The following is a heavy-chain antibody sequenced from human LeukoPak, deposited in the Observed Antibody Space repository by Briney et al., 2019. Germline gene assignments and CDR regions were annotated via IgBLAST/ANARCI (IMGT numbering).Heavy chain of an antibody. CDR3: ARKADSPSWFDP. Sequence: ASVKVSCKVSGYTFTSYGINWVRQAPGQGLEWMGWITAFNGNTDYAQKFQGRVTITADKSTSTAYMEVSSLRSEDTAVYFCARKADSPSWFDPWGQGTLVTVSS. CDR2: ITAFNGNT. CDR1: GYTFTSYG. J-gene: IGHJ5*02. V-gene: IGHV1-18*01.